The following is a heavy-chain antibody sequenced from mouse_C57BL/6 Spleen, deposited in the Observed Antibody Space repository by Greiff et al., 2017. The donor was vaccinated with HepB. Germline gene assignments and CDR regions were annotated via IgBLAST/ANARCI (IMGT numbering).Heavy chain of an antibody. CDR3: AREFSGATVGFFDY. V-gene: IGHV5-4*01. CDR1: GFTFSSYA. Sequence: EVQLQQSGGGLVKPGGSLKLSCAASGFTFSSYAMSWVRQTPEKRLEWVATISDGGSYTYYPDNVKGRFTISRDNAKNNLYLQMSHLKSEDTAMYYCAREFSGATVGFFDYWGQGTTLTVSS. J-gene: IGHJ2*01. D-gene: IGHD1-1*01. CDR2: ISDGGSYT.